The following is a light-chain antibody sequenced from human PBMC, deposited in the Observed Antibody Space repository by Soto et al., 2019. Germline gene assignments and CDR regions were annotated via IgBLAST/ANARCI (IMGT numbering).Light chain of an antibody. Sequence: EIVLMQSPGTLSLSPGEGATLSCRASQSVNNNYLAWYQQKPGQAPTVLIFDTFRRATGVPDRFSGSGSGTDFTLTISRLEPEDFAVYYCQQYYSTLPYTFGQGTKLEIK. J-gene: IGKJ2*01. CDR3: QQYYSTLPYT. CDR1: QSVNNNY. V-gene: IGKV3-20*01. CDR2: DTF.